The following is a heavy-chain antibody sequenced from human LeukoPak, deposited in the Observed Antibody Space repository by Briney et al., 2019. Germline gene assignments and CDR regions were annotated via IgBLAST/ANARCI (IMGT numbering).Heavy chain of an antibody. CDR2: ISSSGSTI. V-gene: IGHV3-48*03. CDR1: GLTFSSYE. J-gene: IGHJ6*04. D-gene: IGHD3-10*02. Sequence: GGSLRLSCAASGLTFSSYEMNWVRQAPGKGLEWVSYISSSGSTIYYADSVKGRFTNSRDNAKNSLYLQMNSLRAEDTAVYYCAELGITMIGGVWGKGTTVTISS. CDR3: AELGITMIGGV.